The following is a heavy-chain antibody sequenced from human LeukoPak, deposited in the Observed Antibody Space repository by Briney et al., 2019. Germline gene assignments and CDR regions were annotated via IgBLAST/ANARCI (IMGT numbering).Heavy chain of an antibody. D-gene: IGHD6-6*01. CDR3: AKDIEYSSSSENFDY. CDR2: ISGSGGST. CDR1: GFTFDDYA. Sequence: PGGSLRLSCAASGFTFDDYAMHWVRQAPGKGLEWVSAISGSGGSTYYADSVKGRFTISRDNSKNTLYLQMNSLRAEDTAVYYCAKDIEYSSSSENFDYWGQGTLVTVSS. J-gene: IGHJ4*02. V-gene: IGHV3-23*01.